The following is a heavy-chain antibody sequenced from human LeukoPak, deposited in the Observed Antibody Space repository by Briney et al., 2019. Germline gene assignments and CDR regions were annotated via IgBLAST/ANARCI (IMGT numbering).Heavy chain of an antibody. Sequence: PGGSLRLSCAAAGFTLSSCAMNWVRKAPGKRLEWVSAISGNGHAYYADSVKGRFTISRDNSKNTLYLQMNSLRAEDTAVYYCAKRGAEVGTTVAPGDYWGQGTLLTVSS. J-gene: IGHJ4*02. CDR1: GFTLSSCA. CDR3: AKRGAEVGTTVAPGDY. CDR2: ISGNGHA. V-gene: IGHV3-23*01. D-gene: IGHD1-26*01.